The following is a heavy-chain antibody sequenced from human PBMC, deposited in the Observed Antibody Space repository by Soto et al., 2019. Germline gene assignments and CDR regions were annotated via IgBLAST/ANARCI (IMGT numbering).Heavy chain of an antibody. CDR2: IDPIDSYT. J-gene: IGHJ6*02. D-gene: IGHD3-16*01. V-gene: IGHV5-10-1*01. CDR3: ARSYDGAYGMDV. Sequence: PGESLKISCKGSGYSFTSYWISWVRQMPGKGLEWMGRIDPIDSYTNYSPSFQGHVTISADKSISTAYLQWSSLKASDTAMYYCARSYDGAYGMDVWGQGTTVTVSS. CDR1: GYSFTSYW.